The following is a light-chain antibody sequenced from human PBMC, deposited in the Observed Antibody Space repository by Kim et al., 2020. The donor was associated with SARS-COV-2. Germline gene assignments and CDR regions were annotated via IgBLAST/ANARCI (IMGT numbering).Light chain of an antibody. CDR1: STTIGAGYD. CDR2: GNS. CDR3: QSYDSSLSGYVV. J-gene: IGLJ2*01. V-gene: IGLV1-40*01. Sequence: VTLSCTGSSTTIGAGYDVHWYQQLPGTAPKLLIYGNSNRPSGVPDRFSGSKSGTSASLAITGLQAEDEADYYCQSYDSSLSGYVVFGGGTQLTVL.